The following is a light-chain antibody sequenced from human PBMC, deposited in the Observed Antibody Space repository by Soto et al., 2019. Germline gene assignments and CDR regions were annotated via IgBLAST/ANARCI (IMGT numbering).Light chain of an antibody. V-gene: IGLV2-8*01. CDR3: SSFTGSDNP. J-gene: IGLJ2*01. CDR2: EVS. Sequence: QSVLTQPPSASGSPGQSVTISCTGTSSDIGAYNYVSWYQQYPGKAPKLIIYEVSQRPSGVPDRFSGSKSGNTASLTVSGLQLEDEAHYYCSSFTGSDNPFGGGTKVTVL. CDR1: SSDIGAYNY.